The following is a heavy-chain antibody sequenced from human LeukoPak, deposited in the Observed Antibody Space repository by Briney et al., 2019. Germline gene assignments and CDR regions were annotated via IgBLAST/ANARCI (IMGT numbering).Heavy chain of an antibody. D-gene: IGHD4-17*01. J-gene: IGHJ5*02. Sequence: GGSLRLSCAASGFTVSSSYMNWVRQAPGKGLEWVSIIYAGGSTYYAGSVEGRFTISRDNSKNTLYLQMNSLRAEDTAVYYCAREEETVKAFGPWGQGTLATVSS. CDR2: IYAGGST. V-gene: IGHV3-53*01. CDR1: GFTVSSSY. CDR3: AREEETVKAFGP.